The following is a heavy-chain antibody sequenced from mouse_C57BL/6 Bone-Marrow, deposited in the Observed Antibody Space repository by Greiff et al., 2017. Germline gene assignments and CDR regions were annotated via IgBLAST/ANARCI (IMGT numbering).Heavy chain of an antibody. Sequence: VQLQQSGPELVKPGASVKISCKASGYAFSSSWMNWVKQRPGKGLEWIGRIYPGDGDTNYNGKFKGKATLTADKSSRTAYMQLSSLTSEDSAVYFCARRKILRYYFDYWGQGTTLTVSS. J-gene: IGHJ2*01. V-gene: IGHV1-82*01. CDR2: IYPGDGDT. D-gene: IGHD1-1*01. CDR1: GYAFSSSW. CDR3: ARRKILRYYFDY.